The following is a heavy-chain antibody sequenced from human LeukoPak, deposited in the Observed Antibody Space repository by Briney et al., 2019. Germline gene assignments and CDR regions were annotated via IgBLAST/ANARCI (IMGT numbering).Heavy chain of an antibody. Sequence: GGSLRLSCAASGFTLSTYAMSWVRQTPGKGLEWVAATSSSDAGTYHADSVRGRFTISRDNSKNTLYLQMNSLRAEDTAVYYCARGHVTVSAHDDAFDIWGQGTMVTVSS. CDR1: GFTLSTYA. D-gene: IGHD5/OR15-5a*01. CDR2: TSSSDAGT. V-gene: IGHV3-23*01. CDR3: ARGHVTVSAHDDAFDI. J-gene: IGHJ3*02.